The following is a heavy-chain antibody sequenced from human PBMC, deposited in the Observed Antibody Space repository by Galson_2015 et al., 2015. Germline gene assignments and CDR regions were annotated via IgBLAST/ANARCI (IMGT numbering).Heavy chain of an antibody. J-gene: IGHJ6*02. CDR2: SYYRFMWYN. CDR1: GDSIANDSAA. Sequence: AISGDSIANDSAASNWFRHCTSRGLEWLVKSYYRFMWYNDYAVSVKSRISINQYTSKNQFSLLLNSVTPEDTAVYYCAREFYGMDVWGQGSTVTVSS. V-gene: IGHV6-1*01. CDR3: AREFYGMDV.